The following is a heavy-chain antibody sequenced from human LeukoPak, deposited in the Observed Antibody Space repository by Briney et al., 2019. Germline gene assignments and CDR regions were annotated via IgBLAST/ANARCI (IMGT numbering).Heavy chain of an antibody. CDR1: GFTFSSYA. Sequence: GGSLRLSCAASGFTFSSYAMHWVRQAPGKGLEYASAISSNGGSTYYANSVKGRFTISRDNSKNTLYLQMGSLRAEDMAVYYCARDGIAVAGTTFGGGYFDYWGQGTLVTVSS. V-gene: IGHV3-64*01. D-gene: IGHD6-19*01. CDR3: ARDGIAVAGTTFGGGYFDY. J-gene: IGHJ4*02. CDR2: ISSNGGST.